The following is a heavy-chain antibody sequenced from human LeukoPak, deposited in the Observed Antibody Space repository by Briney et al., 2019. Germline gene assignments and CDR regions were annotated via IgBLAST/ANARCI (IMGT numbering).Heavy chain of an antibody. CDR2: ISYDGSNK. Sequence: PGGSLRLSCAASGFTFSSYAMHWVRQAPGKGLEWVAVISYDGSNKYYADSVKGRFTISRDNSKNTLYLQMNSLRAEDTAVYYCARLVDTAMVWGQGTLVTVSS. CDR1: GFTFSSYA. V-gene: IGHV3-30-3*01. J-gene: IGHJ4*02. CDR3: ARLVDTAMV. D-gene: IGHD5-18*01.